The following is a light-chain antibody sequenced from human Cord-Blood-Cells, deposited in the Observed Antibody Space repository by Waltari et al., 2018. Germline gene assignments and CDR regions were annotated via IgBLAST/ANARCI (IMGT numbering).Light chain of an antibody. Sequence: DIQMTQSPSSLSASVGDRVTITCRASQSISSYLNWYQQKPGKAPKLLIYAASSLQSGVPSRFSGSGSGTDFTLTISSLQPEDFATCYCQQSYSTPLFPYTFGQGTKLEIK. CDR3: QQSYSTPLFPYT. CDR2: AAS. CDR1: QSISSY. J-gene: IGKJ2*01. V-gene: IGKV1-39*01.